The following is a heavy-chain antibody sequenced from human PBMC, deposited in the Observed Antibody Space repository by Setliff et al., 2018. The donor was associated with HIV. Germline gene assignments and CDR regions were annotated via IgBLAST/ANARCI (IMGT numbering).Heavy chain of an antibody. V-gene: IGHV1-8*01. D-gene: IGHD1-26*01. J-gene: IGHJ4*02. CDR2: INPSGGST. CDR3: ATSVATFDSVDY. Sequence: ASVKVSCKASGYSFINYGISWVRQAPGQGLEWMGIINPSGGSTSYAQKFQGRVTMTRNTSISTAYMELSSLRSEDTAVYYCATSVATFDSVDYWGQGTLVTAPQ. CDR1: GYSFINYG.